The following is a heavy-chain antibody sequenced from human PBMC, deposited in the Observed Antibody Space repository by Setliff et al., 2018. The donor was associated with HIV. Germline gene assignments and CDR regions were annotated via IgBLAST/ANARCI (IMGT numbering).Heavy chain of an antibody. CDR2: ISGSGGST. V-gene: IGHV3-23*01. D-gene: IGHD3-3*01. CDR3: ATSNYYDTRGYYIRGHDY. J-gene: IGHJ4*02. Sequence: GGSLRLSCAASGFTFSTYPMSWVRQAPGKGLEWVSGISGSGGSTYYADSVKGRFTISRDNSKNTLYLQMNSLRVEDTAIYYCATSNYYDTRGYYIRGHDYWGQGTLVTVSS. CDR1: GFTFSTYP.